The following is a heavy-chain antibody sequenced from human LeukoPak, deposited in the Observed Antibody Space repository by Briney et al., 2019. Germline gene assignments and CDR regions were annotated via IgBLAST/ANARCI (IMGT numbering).Heavy chain of an antibody. CDR1: GFTFSSYG. V-gene: IGHV3-30*02. D-gene: IGHD1-26*01. CDR2: IRYDGSNK. CDR3: AKIGVGANWFDP. Sequence: GGSLRLSCAASGFTFSSYGIHWVRQAPGKGLEWVAFIRYDGSNKYYADSVKGRFTISRDNSKNTLYLQMNSLRAEDTAVYYCAKIGVGANWFDPWGQGTLVTVSS. J-gene: IGHJ5*02.